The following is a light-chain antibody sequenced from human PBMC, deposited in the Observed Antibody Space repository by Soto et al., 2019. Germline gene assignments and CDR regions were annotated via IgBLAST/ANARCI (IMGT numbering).Light chain of an antibody. CDR3: HQYGSSPRT. J-gene: IGKJ1*01. CDR1: QSVSSNF. V-gene: IGKV3-20*01. CDR2: GAS. Sequence: EIVLTQSPGTLSLSPGDRATLSCRASQSVSSNFLAWYQQKPGQAPRLLIYGASIRATGIPGRFSGSGSGTDFTLTIRRLEPEDFAIYFCHQYGSSPRTFGQGTKVEIK.